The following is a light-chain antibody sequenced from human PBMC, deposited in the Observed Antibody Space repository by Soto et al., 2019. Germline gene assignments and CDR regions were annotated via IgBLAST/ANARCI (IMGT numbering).Light chain of an antibody. CDR3: QQQGSSPPIT. CDR2: GAS. Sequence: EIVVTQSPSTLSVSPWDRVTISCRASQSVSIKLAWYQQKPGQAPRLPIYGASSSVPGIADRFSGSGCATEFALTISRLEPEDFAVYYCQQQGSSPPITFGQGTRLEIK. CDR1: QSVSIK. J-gene: IGKJ5*01. V-gene: IGKV3-20*01.